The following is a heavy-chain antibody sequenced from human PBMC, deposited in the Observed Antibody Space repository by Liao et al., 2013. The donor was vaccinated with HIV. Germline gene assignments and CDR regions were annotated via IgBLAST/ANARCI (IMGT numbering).Heavy chain of an antibody. CDR2: IFYSGNT. CDR1: GDSINSGNYY. Sequence: QVRLQESGPGLVRPSQTLSLTCSVSGDSINSGNYYWSWIRQPPGKGLEWIGYIFYSGNTYFNPSLESRLNMSIDTSKKRFSVALTAVTAADTAVYYCVRVLARVGAYAFELWGRGTLVIVS. J-gene: IGHJ3*01. CDR3: VRVLARVGAYAFEL. V-gene: IGHV4-30-4*08. D-gene: IGHD1-26*01.